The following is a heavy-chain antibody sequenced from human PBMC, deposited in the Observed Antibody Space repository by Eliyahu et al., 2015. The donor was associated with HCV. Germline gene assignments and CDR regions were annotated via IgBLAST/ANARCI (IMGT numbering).Heavy chain of an antibody. V-gene: IGHV4-30-4*01. D-gene: IGHD3-10*02. CDR3: TSLDSTGYYVGAFDI. J-gene: IGHJ3*02. CDR2: IYHNGDT. CDR1: GASISSGDCY. Sequence: QVQLQESGPGLVKPSQTLSLTCTVSGASISSGDCYWSWIRQTPGRGLEWIGYIYHNGDTFYSPSLKSRVTMSVDTSKNQFSLKLSSVTAADTAVYYCTSLDSTGYYVGAFDIWGQGTMVTVSS.